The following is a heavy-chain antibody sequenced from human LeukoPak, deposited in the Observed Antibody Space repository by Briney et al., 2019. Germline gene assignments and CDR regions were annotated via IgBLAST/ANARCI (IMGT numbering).Heavy chain of an antibody. CDR1: GFTFSSYS. Sequence: GSLRPSCAASGFTFSSYSMNWVRQAPGKGLEWVSSISSSSSYIYYADSVKGRFTISRDNAKNSLYLQMNSLRAEDTAVYYCASVYCSSTSCSPWAAYYYYMDVWGKGTTVTVSS. V-gene: IGHV3-21*01. CDR3: ASVYCSSTSCSPWAAYYYYMDV. J-gene: IGHJ6*03. D-gene: IGHD2-2*01. CDR2: ISSSSSYI.